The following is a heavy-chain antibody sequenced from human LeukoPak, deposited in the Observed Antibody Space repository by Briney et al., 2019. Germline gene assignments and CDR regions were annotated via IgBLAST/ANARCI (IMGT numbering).Heavy chain of an antibody. V-gene: IGHV4-39*01. J-gene: IGHJ4*02. D-gene: IGHD5-18*01. CDR2: ISYSGST. Sequence: SETLSLTCTFTGGPISSSNFYWGWIRKPPGKGLEWIGTISYSGSTYYNPSLKSRVTISVDTSKNQFSLKLSSVTAADRAVYYGARSRGRSYGSWGQGTLVTVSS. CDR3: ARSRGRSYGS. CDR1: GGPISSSNFY.